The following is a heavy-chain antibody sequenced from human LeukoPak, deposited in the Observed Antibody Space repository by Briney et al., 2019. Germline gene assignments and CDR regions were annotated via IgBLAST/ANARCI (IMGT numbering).Heavy chain of an antibody. CDR2: IAATSGST. V-gene: IGHV3-23*01. CDR3: AKAAYGDYVNWFDP. Sequence: GGSLRLSCAASGFTFRNYAMNWVRQAPGKGLEWVSSIAATSGSTHYADSVKGRFSISRDNAKNTLYLQMNSLRAEDTALYYCAKAAYGDYVNWFDPWGQGTLVTVSS. CDR1: GFTFRNYA. J-gene: IGHJ5*02. D-gene: IGHD4-17*01.